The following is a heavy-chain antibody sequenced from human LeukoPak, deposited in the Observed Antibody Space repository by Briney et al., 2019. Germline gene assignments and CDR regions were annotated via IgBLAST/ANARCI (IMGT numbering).Heavy chain of an antibody. V-gene: IGHV3-74*01. CDR2: INSDGSST. CDR1: GFTFRNYW. Sequence: PGGSLRPSCAASGFTFRNYWMHWVRQAPGKGLVWVSRINSDGSSTSYADSVKGRFTISRDNAKNTLYLQMNSLRAEDTAMYYCTIGDYGAYGYDAFDIWGQGTMVTVSS. D-gene: IGHD4-17*01. J-gene: IGHJ3*02. CDR3: TIGDYGAYGYDAFDI.